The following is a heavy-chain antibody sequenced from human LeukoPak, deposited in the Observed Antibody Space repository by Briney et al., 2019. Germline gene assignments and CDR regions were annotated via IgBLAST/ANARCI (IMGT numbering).Heavy chain of an antibody. CDR3: ARDLGYCSSSSCYAWFDP. V-gene: IGHV4-59*01. J-gene: IGHJ5*02. CDR1: GGSISSYY. Sequence: SETLSLTCTVSGGSISSYYWSWIRQPPGKGLEWIGYIYYSGSTNYNPYLKSRVTISVDTSKNQLSLKLNSVTAADTAVYYCARDLGYCSSSSCYAWFDPWGQGTLVTVSS. CDR2: IYYSGST. D-gene: IGHD2-2*01.